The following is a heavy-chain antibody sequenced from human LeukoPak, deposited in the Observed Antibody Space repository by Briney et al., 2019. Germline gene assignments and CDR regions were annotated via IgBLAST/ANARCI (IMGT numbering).Heavy chain of an antibody. V-gene: IGHV1-2*02. D-gene: IGHD5-12*01. J-gene: IGHJ4*02. CDR1: GYTLTGYY. Sequence: ASVKVSCTASGYTLTGYYIHWGRQAPGPGLEWMGWINPESGGTKSAQKFQGRGTMTRDTSINTAYMELSRLASDDTAVYYFARAPVSGYGFDSWGQGTQVSVSS. CDR3: ARAPVSGYGFDS. CDR2: INPESGGT.